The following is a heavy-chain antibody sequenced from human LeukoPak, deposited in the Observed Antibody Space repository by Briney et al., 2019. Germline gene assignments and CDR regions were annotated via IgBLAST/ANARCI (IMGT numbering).Heavy chain of an antibody. CDR1: GYSFTSYW. Sequence: EESLKISCKGSGYSFTSYWISWVRQMPGKGLEWMGRIDPSDSYTNYSPSFQGHVTISADKSISTAYLQWSSLKASDTAMCYCARRESSSSWYDDYWGQGTLVTVSS. D-gene: IGHD6-13*01. V-gene: IGHV5-10-1*01. CDR2: IDPSDSYT. J-gene: IGHJ4*02. CDR3: ARRESSSSWYDDY.